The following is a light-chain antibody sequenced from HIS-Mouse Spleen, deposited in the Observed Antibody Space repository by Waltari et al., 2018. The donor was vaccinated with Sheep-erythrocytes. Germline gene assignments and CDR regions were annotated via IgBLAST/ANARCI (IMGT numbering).Light chain of an antibody. V-gene: IGLV2-11*01. J-gene: IGLJ2*01. CDR3: CSYAGSYTFVV. CDR2: DVS. CDR1: SSDVGGYNY. Sequence: QYALTQPRSVSGSPGQSVPISCTGTSSDVGGYNYVPCYQHHPGKAPKLMIYDVSKRPSGVPDRFSGSKSGNTASLTISGLQAEDEADYYCCSYAGSYTFVVFGGGTKLTVL.